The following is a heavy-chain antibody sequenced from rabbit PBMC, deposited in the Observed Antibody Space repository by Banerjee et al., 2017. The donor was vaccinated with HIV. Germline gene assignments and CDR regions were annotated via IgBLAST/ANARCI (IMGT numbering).Heavy chain of an antibody. D-gene: IGHD1-1*01. CDR3: ARDTSSSFSSYGMDL. CDR1: GFTISNNYY. Sequence: QSLEESGGDLVQPEGSLALTCKASGFTISNNYYMCWVRQAPGKRPEWIACIDGGSSGSTYYASWAKGRFTISKTSSTTVTLQMTSLTAADTATYFCARDTSSSFSSYGMDLWGQGTLVTVS. V-gene: IGHV1S40*01. J-gene: IGHJ6*01. CDR2: IDGGSSGST.